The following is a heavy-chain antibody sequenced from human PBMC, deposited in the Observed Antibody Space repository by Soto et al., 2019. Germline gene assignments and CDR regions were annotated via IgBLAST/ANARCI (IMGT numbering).Heavy chain of an antibody. J-gene: IGHJ4*02. CDR1: GFTFSSYA. CDR3: AKEPLSPSGGSTDY. Sequence: GGSLRLSCAASGFTFSSYAMSWVRQAPGKGLEWVSAISGSGGSTYYADSVKGRFTISRDNSKNPLYLQMNSLRAEDTAVYYCAKEPLSPSGGSTDYWGQGTLVTVSS. V-gene: IGHV3-23*01. CDR2: ISGSGGST. D-gene: IGHD2-15*01.